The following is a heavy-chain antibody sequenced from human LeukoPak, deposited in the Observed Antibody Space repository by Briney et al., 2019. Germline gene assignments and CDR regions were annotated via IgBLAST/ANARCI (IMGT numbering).Heavy chain of an antibody. CDR2: ISSSGTTT. D-gene: IGHD5-12*01. J-gene: IGHJ4*02. V-gene: IGHV3-48*03. CDR1: GFTFSSYA. CDR3: TPLTVATNFAY. Sequence: GGSLRLSCAASGFTFSSYAMSRVRQAPGKGLEWISDISSSGTTTYYADSVKGRFTISRDNAKNSLYLQMNSLRAEDTAVYYCTPLTVATNFAYGGQGPLVTVPS.